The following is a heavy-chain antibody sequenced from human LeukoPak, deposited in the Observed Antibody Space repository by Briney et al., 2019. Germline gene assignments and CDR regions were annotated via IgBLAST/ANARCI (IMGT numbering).Heavy chain of an antibody. Sequence: PGGSLRLSCAASGFTFSSYWMSWVRQAPGKGLEWVANIKQDGSEKYYVDSVKGRFTISRDNSKNTLYLQMNSLRAEDTAVYYCAKTAPQWLVPNYFDYWGQGTLVTVSS. D-gene: IGHD6-19*01. CDR1: GFTFSSYW. J-gene: IGHJ4*02. V-gene: IGHV3-7*03. CDR3: AKTAPQWLVPNYFDY. CDR2: IKQDGSEK.